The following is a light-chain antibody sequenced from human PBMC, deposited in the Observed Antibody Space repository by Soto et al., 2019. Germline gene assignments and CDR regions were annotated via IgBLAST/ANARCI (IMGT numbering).Light chain of an antibody. CDR2: ATS. J-gene: IGKJ5*01. CDR3: QQAHTLPIT. CDR1: QGISTW. Sequence: DIQMTQSPSSVSASVGDRVTISFRASQGISTWLAWYQQKPGKAPKLLIYATSTLQSGVPSRFSGSGSGTDFTLTISSLQPEDFSTYCCQQAHTLPITFGEGTLLEIK. V-gene: IGKV1-12*01.